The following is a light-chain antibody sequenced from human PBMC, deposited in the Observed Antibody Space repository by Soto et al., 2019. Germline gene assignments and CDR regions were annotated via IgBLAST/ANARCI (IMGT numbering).Light chain of an antibody. J-gene: IGLJ1*01. Sequence: QSVLTQPPLASGTPGQRVTISCSGSSSNIGSHTVNWYQQLPGTAPKLLIYSSEQRPSGVPDRFSGSKSGTSGSLAISGLQSEDEADYYCAAWDDSLNGYVFGTGTKLTVL. CDR3: AAWDDSLNGYV. CDR1: SSNIGSHT. V-gene: IGLV1-44*01. CDR2: SSE.